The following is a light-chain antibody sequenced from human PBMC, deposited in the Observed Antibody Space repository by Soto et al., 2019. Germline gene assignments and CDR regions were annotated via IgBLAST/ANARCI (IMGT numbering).Light chain of an antibody. CDR3: LSYGKV. CDR2: EGR. CDR1: NSGVVNYEY. J-gene: IGLJ1*01. V-gene: IGLV2-23*01. Sequence: QSALSQPASVSGSPGQSITISCTGINSGVVNYEYVSWYQQFPDKAPKLIIYEGRERPSGVSARFSGSKSDNAASLTISALQTEDEAEYFCLSYGKVFGTGTKVTVL.